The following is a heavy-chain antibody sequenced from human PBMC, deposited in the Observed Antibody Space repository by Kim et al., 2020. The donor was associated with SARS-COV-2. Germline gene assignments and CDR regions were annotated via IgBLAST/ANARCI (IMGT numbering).Heavy chain of an antibody. J-gene: IGHJ4*02. CDR3: ARTRDSGWSYFDY. Sequence: ADTVQDRFTIPRDNAKNSLYLQMNSLRAEDTAVYYCARTRDSGWSYFDYWGQGTLVTVSS. D-gene: IGHD6-19*01. V-gene: IGHV3-21*01.